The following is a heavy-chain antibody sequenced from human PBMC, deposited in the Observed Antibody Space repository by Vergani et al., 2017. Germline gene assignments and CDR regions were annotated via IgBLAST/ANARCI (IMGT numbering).Heavy chain of an antibody. D-gene: IGHD3-22*01. CDR3: AGHGYYDSSGYYVEFDAFDI. J-gene: IGHJ3*02. Sequence: EVQLVQSGAEVKKPGESLRISCKGSGYSFTSYWISWVRQMPGKGLEWMGRIDPSDSYTNYSPSFQGHVTISADKSISTAYLQWSSLKASDTAIYYCAGHGYYDSSGYYVEFDAFDIWGQGTMVTVSS. CDR1: GYSFTSYW. V-gene: IGHV5-10-1*01. CDR2: IDPSDSYT.